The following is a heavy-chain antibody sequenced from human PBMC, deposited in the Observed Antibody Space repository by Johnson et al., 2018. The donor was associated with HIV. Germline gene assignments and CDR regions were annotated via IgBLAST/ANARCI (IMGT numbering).Heavy chain of an antibody. J-gene: IGHJ3*02. Sequence: QVQLVESGGGVVQPGRSLRLSCAASGFTFSSYPMHWVRQAPGKGLEWVALISYDGTDKYYVDSVRGRFTISRDNSRNTLYLQMNSLRAEDTAFYYCARVGGSGSFFFNAFDIWGQGTMVTVSS. V-gene: IGHV3-30*04. CDR3: ARVGGSGSFFFNAFDI. D-gene: IGHD1-26*01. CDR1: GFTFSSYP. CDR2: ISYDGTDK.